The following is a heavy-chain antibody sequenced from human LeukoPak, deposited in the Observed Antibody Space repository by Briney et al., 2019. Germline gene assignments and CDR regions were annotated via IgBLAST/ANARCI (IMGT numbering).Heavy chain of an antibody. J-gene: IGHJ4*02. CDR2: IKQDGGEK. CDR1: GFTCSSYW. D-gene: IGHD4-17*01. Sequence: GGSLRLSGAASGFTCSSYWMSWVRQAPGKGLEWVANIKQDGGEKYYVDSVKGRFTISRDNAKNSLYLQMNSLRAEDTAVYYCARDPYGDYADYWGQGTLVTVSS. V-gene: IGHV3-7*03. CDR3: ARDPYGDYADY.